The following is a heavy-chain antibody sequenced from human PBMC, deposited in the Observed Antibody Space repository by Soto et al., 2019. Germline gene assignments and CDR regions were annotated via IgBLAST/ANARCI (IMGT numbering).Heavy chain of an antibody. J-gene: IGHJ5*02. CDR2: ISSSGSTI. CDR1: GFTFSDYY. V-gene: IGHV3-11*01. CDR3: AREADIVVVPAATPTTWFDP. Sequence: GGSLRLSCAASGFTFSDYYMSWIRQAPGKGLEWVSYISSSGSTIYYADSVKGRLTISRDNAKNSLYLQMNSLRAEDTAVYYCAREADIVVVPAATPTTWFDPWGQGTLVTVSS. D-gene: IGHD2-2*01.